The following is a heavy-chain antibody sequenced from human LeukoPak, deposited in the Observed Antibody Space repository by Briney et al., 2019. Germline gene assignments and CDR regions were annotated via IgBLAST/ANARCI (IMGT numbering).Heavy chain of an antibody. Sequence: GGSLTLSCAASGFIFSDYAMTWVRQAPGKGLEWVASISASSGYIYYADSVKGRFTTSRDNAKSSLYLQMNSLRADDTAVYGCARGVSTIFGEYYYYMDVWGKGTTVTVSS. CDR1: GFIFSDYA. CDR2: ISASSGYI. V-gene: IGHV3-21*01. J-gene: IGHJ6*03. D-gene: IGHD3-3*01. CDR3: ARGVSTIFGEYYYYMDV.